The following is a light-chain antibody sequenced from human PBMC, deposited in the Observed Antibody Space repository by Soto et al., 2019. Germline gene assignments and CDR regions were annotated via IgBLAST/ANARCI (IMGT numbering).Light chain of an antibody. CDR2: DAS. V-gene: IGKV1-5*01. J-gene: IGKJ1*01. Sequence: DIQMTQSPSTLSASVGDRVTITCRASQSISSWLAWYQQKPGKAPKLLIYDASSLESGVPSRFSGSGSGTEFTLTISSLQPDDFATDYCQHWGTFGQGTKVEIK. CDR3: QHWGT. CDR1: QSISSW.